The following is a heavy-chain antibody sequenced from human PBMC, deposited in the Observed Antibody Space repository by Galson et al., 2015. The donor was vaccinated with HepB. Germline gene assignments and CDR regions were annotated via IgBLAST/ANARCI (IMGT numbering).Heavy chain of an antibody. CDR3: ARDAMGRGSGSYSAFDY. D-gene: IGHD1-26*01. J-gene: IGHJ4*02. CDR2: ISSAGTTQ. V-gene: IGHV3-30-3*01. Sequence: SLRLSCAASGFAFNTYTMQWVRQAPGKGLEWVATISSAGTTQYYADSVKGRFTSSRGNSKDLVYLQMNSLGAEDTAVYYCARDAMGRGSGSYSAFDYWGQGTLVTVSS. CDR1: GFAFNTYT.